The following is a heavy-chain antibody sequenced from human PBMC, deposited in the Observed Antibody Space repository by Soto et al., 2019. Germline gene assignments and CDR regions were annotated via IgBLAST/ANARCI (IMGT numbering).Heavy chain of an antibody. CDR3: ARAEAWNFIYRLDT. V-gene: IGHV1-8*01. CDR1: GYNFITYD. D-gene: IGHD1-1*01. Sequence: QVQLVQSGAEVKKPGASVKVSCKASGYNFITYDINWVRQAPGQGLEWMGWVNAHSGQTEFAQKFQGRLTMTTNASIASAYMELSSLRSEDTAIYFCARAEAWNFIYRLDTWGQVTLVTVAS. J-gene: IGHJ5*02. CDR2: VNAHSGQT.